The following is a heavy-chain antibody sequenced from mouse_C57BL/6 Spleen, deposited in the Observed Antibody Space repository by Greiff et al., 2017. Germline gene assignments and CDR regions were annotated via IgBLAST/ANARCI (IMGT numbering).Heavy chain of an antibody. CDR2: IYPRSGNT. CDR3: EGLLRSACFAY. J-gene: IGHJ3*01. CDR1: GYTFTSYG. D-gene: IGHD1-1*01. Sequence: QVQLQQSGAELARPGASVKLSCKASGYTFTSYGISWVKQRTGQGLEWIGEIYPRSGNTYYNEKFKGKATLTADKSSSTAYMELRSLTSEDSAVYFCEGLLRSACFAYWGQGTLVTVSA. V-gene: IGHV1-81*01.